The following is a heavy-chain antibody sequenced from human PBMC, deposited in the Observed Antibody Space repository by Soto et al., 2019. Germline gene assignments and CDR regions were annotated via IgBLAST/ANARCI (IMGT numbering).Heavy chain of an antibody. Sequence: PXXSLRLSFAASGFTFSSYGMHWVLQAPGKGLEWVAVISYDGSNKYYADSVKGRFTISRDNSKNTLCLQMNSLRAEDTAVYYCAKIHGIVVVGISDFDYWGQGTLVTVSS. CDR3: AKIHGIVVVGISDFDY. D-gene: IGHD3-22*01. V-gene: IGHV3-30*18. CDR2: ISYDGSNK. CDR1: GFTFSSYG. J-gene: IGHJ4*02.